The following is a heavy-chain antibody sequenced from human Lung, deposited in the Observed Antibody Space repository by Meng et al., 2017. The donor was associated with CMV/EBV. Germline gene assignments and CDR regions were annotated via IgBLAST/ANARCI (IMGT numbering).Heavy chain of an antibody. D-gene: IGHD2/OR15-2a*01. CDR1: GYTFSTYT. J-gene: IGHJ5*02. Sequence: VQRVPSGSEWKKPMASVKVSCKASGYTFSTYTINWVRQAHGRGLEWMGWISTNTGTPTYTQGFTGRFVFSLDTSVSTAYLQISSLKAEDTAVYYCARGGNFDPWGQGTLVTVSS. CDR2: ISTNTGTP. CDR3: ARGGNFDP. V-gene: IGHV7-4-1*02.